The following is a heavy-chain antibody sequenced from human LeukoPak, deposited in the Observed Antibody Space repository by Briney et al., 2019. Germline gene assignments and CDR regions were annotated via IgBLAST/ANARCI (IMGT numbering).Heavy chain of an antibody. J-gene: IGHJ4*02. CDR1: GFTFSSYW. Sequence: GGSLRLSCAASGFTFSSYWMSWVRQAPGKGLEWVANIKQDGSEKYYVDSVKGRFTLCRDNAKNSLYLQMNSLRAEDTAVYYCARDWSAWTMVRGVIDYWGQGTLVTVS. CDR3: ARDWSAWTMVRGVIDY. D-gene: IGHD3-10*01. V-gene: IGHV3-7*01. CDR2: IKQDGSEK.